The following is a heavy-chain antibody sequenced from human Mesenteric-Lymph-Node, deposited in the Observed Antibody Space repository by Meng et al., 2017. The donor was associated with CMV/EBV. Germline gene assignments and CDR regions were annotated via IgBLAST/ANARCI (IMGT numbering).Heavy chain of an antibody. V-gene: IGHV3-23*01. CDR2: ISSSGDNT. Sequence: GESLKISCAASGFTFNSYAMSWVRQAPGKGLEWVSVISSSGDNTLYADSVKGRFTISRDNSKSTLYLQMNSLRPDDTAVYYCAKRLFSSSWYFAFEMWGQGTMVTVSS. J-gene: IGHJ3*02. CDR3: AKRLFSSSWYFAFEM. D-gene: IGHD6-13*01. CDR1: GFTFNSYA.